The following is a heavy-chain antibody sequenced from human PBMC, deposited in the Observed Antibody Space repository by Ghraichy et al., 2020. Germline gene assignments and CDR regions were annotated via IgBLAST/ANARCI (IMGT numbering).Heavy chain of an antibody. D-gene: IGHD3-9*01. J-gene: IGHJ3*02. Sequence: GSLRLSCAASGFTFSSYAMSWVRQAPGKGLEWVSAISGSGGSTYYADSVKGRFTISRDNSKNTLYLQMNSLRAEDTAVYYCAKVEDFDWPISGGAFDIWGQGTMVTVSS. CDR2: ISGSGGST. V-gene: IGHV3-23*01. CDR1: GFTFSSYA. CDR3: AKVEDFDWPISGGAFDI.